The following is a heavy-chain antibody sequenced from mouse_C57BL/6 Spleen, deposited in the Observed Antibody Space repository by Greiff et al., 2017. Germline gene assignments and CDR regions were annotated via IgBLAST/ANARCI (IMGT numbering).Heavy chain of an antibody. CDR2: IDPSDSET. D-gene: IGHD1-1*01. CDR1: GYTFTSYW. J-gene: IGHJ1*03. CDR3: ARTPSYYGSSYWYFDV. V-gene: IGHV1-52*01. Sequence: VQLQQPGAELVRPGSSVKLSCKASGYTFTSYWMHWVKQRPIQGLEWIGNIDPSDSETHYNQKFKDKATLTVDKSSSTAYMQLSSLTSEDSAVYYCARTPSYYGSSYWYFDVWGTGTTVTVSS.